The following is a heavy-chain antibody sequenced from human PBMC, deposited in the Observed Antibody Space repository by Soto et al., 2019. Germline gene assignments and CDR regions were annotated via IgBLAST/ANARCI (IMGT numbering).Heavy chain of an antibody. CDR3: AREVVVVVAATPQQYYFDY. CDR2: IYYSGST. Sequence: KPSETLSLTCTVSGGSISSGDYYWSWIRQPPGKGLEWIGYIYYSGSTYYNPSLKSRVTISVDTSKNQFSLKLSSVTAADTAVYYCAREVVVVVAATPQQYYFDYWGQGTLVTVSS. J-gene: IGHJ4*02. D-gene: IGHD2-15*01. CDR1: GGSISSGDYY. V-gene: IGHV4-30-4*01.